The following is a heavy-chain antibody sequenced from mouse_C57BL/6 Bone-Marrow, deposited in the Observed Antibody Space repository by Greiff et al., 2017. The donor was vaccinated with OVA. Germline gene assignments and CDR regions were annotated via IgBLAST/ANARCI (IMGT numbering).Heavy chain of an antibody. J-gene: IGHJ1*03. CDR2: IWRGGST. V-gene: IGHV2-5*01. Sequence: VQLQQSGPGLVQPSQSLSITCTVSGFSLTSYDVHWVRQSPGKGLEWLGVIWRGGSTDYNAAFMSRLSINKDNSKSQVFFKMNSLQADDTAIYYCAKKSFSYYGSSYWYFDVWGTGTTVTVSS. D-gene: IGHD1-1*01. CDR1: GFSLTSYD. CDR3: AKKSFSYYGSSYWYFDV.